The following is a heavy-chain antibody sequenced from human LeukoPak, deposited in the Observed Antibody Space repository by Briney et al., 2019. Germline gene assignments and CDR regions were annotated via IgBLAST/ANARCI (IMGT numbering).Heavy chain of an antibody. Sequence: GESLKISCKGSGYSFTSYWIGWVRQMPGKGLGWMGIIYPGDSDTRYSPSFQGQVTISADKSISTAYLQWSSLKASDTAMYYCARQEGYSNSINWFDPWGQGTLVTVSS. D-gene: IGHD4-11*01. J-gene: IGHJ5*02. CDR1: GYSFTSYW. CDR3: ARQEGYSNSINWFDP. V-gene: IGHV5-51*01. CDR2: IYPGDSDT.